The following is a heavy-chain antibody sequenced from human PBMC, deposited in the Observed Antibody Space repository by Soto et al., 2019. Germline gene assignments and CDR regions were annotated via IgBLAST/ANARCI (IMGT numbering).Heavy chain of an antibody. J-gene: IGHJ4*02. V-gene: IGHV3-48*01. Sequence: EVQLVXSGGGLVQPGGSLXLSCAASGFTFSSYSMNWVRQAPGKGLEWVSYISSSSSTIYYADSVKGRFTXSXXXAKXXXXXXXXXXXXXXXAXYYCXRAXXYGSPGDFDYWGQGTLVXVXS. CDR2: ISSSSSTI. CDR3: XRAXXYGSPGDFDY. D-gene: IGHD3-10*01. CDR1: GFTFSSYS.